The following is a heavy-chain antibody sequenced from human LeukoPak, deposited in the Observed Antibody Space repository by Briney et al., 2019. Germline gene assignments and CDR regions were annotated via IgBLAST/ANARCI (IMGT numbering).Heavy chain of an antibody. CDR3: ARDSYGPLS. Sequence: GGSLRLSCAASGFTFSRYWMSWVRQAPGEGLEWVANIKQDGSEKYYVDSVKGRFTISRDNAKNSLYLQMNSLRAEDTAVYYCARDSYGPLSWGQGTLVTVSS. CDR1: GFTFSRYW. D-gene: IGHD4-17*01. J-gene: IGHJ4*02. CDR2: IKQDGSEK. V-gene: IGHV3-7*05.